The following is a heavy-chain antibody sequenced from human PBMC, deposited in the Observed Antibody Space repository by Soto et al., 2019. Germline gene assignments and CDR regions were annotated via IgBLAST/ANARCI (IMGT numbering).Heavy chain of an antibody. J-gene: IGHJ3*02. D-gene: IGHD2-2*01. CDR1: GGSISYEYCN. CDR3: ARHGVVVVPAAQDAFDI. CDR2: IYYSGST. Sequence: SETLSLTCSVSGGSISYEYCNWTWLRQSPGKGLEWIGYIYYSGSTNYYPSLKSRVTISVDTSKNQFSLKLSSVTAADTAVYYCARHGVVVVPAAQDAFDIWGQGTMVTVSS. V-gene: IGHV4-59*08.